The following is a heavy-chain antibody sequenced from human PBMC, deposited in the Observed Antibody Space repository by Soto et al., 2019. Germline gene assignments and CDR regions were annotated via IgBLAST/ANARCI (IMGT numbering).Heavy chain of an antibody. D-gene: IGHD3-10*01. V-gene: IGHV5-10-1*01. CDR2: VDPNDSFA. CDR1: EYSFRIYW. J-gene: IGHJ4*02. CDR3: ARHQSGSGNSNFDF. Sequence: GESLKISCQAFEYSFRIYWISWVRQKPGGGLEWMGRVDPNDSFATYSPSFEGHVSISVDKSTNIVYLQWRSLRASDTATYYCARHQSGSGNSNFDFWGQGTPVTSPQ.